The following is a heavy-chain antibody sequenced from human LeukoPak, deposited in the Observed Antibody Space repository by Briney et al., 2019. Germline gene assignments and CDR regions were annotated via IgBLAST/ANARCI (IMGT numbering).Heavy chain of an antibody. CDR3: AGVLRFLEWLFWFDP. D-gene: IGHD3-3*01. CDR2: IIPIFGTA. V-gene: IGHV1-69*06. CDR1: GGTFSSYA. J-gene: IGHJ5*02. Sequence: ASVKVSCKASGGTFSSYAISWVRQAPGQGLEWMGGIIPIFGTATYAQKFQDRVTITADKSTSTAYLELSSLRSEDTAMYYCAGVLRFLEWLFWFDPWGQGTLVTVSS.